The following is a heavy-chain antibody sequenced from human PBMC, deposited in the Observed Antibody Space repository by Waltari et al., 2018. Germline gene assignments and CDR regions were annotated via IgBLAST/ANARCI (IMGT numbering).Heavy chain of an antibody. J-gene: IGHJ4*02. Sequence: QVQLQESGPGLVKPSETLSLTCTVSGGSISSHYWSWIRQPPGKGLEWIGYIYYSGSTNYNPSLKSRVTISVDTSKNQFSLKLSSVTAADTAVYYCARDAGIAAAGTGYWGQGTLVTVSS. CDR3: ARDAGIAAAGTGY. CDR2: IYYSGST. CDR1: GGSISSHY. D-gene: IGHD6-13*01. V-gene: IGHV4-59*11.